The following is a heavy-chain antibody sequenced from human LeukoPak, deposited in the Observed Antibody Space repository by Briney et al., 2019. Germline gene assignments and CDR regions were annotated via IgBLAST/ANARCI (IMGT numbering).Heavy chain of an antibody. CDR3: ARHRDYYFDY. CDR1: GASISSSSYY. Sequence: PSETLSLTCTVSGASISSSSYYWGWIRQPPGKGLEWIGSIYYSGSTYYNPSLKSRVTISVDTSKNQFSLKLSSVTAADTAVYYCARHRDYYFDYWGQGTLVTVSS. CDR2: IYYSGST. J-gene: IGHJ4*02. D-gene: IGHD3/OR15-3a*01. V-gene: IGHV4-39*01.